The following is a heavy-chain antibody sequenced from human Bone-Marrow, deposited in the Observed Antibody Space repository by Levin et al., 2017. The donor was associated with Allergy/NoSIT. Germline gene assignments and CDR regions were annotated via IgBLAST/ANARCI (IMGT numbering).Heavy chain of an antibody. J-gene: IGHJ4*02. CDR1: YGSIRSSSYH. V-gene: IGHV4-39*01. CDR2: IYFSGTT. D-gene: IGHD3-10*01. CDR3: ATLSSASGLNYFDY. Sequence: KTSETLSLTCTVSYGSIRSSSYHWAWIRQPPGKGLEWLGHIYFSGTTYYNPSLKSRITISVDTSKSQFSLRLNSVTAADTAVYYCATLSSASGLNYFDYWGQGTLVPVSS.